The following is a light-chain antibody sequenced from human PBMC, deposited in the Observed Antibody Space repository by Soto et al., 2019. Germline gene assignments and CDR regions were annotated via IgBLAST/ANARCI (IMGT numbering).Light chain of an antibody. CDR2: EVS. CDR3: SSYISSSIDYV. CDR1: SSDVGGYNY. Sequence: QSALTQPASVSGSPGQSITISCTGTSSDVGGYNYVSWYQQHPGKAPKLMIYEVSTRPSGVSNRFYGSKSGNTAALTISGLQAADEADYYCSSYISSSIDYVFGTGTKLTVL. V-gene: IGLV2-14*01. J-gene: IGLJ1*01.